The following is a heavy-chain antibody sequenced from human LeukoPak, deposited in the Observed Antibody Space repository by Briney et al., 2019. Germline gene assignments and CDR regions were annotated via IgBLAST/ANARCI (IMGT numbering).Heavy chain of an antibody. D-gene: IGHD1-26*01. V-gene: IGHV4-59*01. CDR2: IYYSGST. Sequence: SETLSLTCTVSGGSISSYYWSWVRQPPGKGLEWIGYIYYSGSTNYNPSLKSRVTISVDASKNQFSPKLSSETAADTAVYYCERGGSYYGYFDYWGQGTLVTVSS. CDR1: GGSISSYY. J-gene: IGHJ4*02. CDR3: ERGGSYYGYFDY.